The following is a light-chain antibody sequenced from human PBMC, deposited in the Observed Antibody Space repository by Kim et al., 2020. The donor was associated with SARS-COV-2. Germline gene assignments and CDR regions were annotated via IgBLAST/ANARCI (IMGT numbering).Light chain of an antibody. J-gene: IGKJ1*01. CDR2: GSS. V-gene: IGKV3-20*01. CDR3: QQYGSSPWT. CDR1: QSVSSSY. Sequence: SPGEKATLSCRASQSVSSSYLAWNRKRPGQATSLLIYGSSRRATGIPDRVSGSGSGTDFTITITRLEPEDFAVYYCQQYGSSPWTCGQGTKVDIK.